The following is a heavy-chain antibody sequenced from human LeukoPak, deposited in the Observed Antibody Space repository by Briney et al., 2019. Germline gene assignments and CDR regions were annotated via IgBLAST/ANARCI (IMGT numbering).Heavy chain of an antibody. D-gene: IGHD5-24*01. CDR3: ARKEDGLRPLDV. CDR2: IYYSGST. CDR1: GYSIRSSNW. Sequence: PSDTLSLTCAVSGYSIRSSNWWGWIRQPPGKGLEWIGYIYYSGSTYYNPSLKSRVTMSVDTSKNQFSLKLSSVTAVDTAMYYCARKEDGLRPLDVWGKGTTVTVSS. V-gene: IGHV4-28*01. J-gene: IGHJ6*04.